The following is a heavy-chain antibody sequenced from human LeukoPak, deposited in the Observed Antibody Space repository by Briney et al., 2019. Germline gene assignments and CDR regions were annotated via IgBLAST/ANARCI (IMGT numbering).Heavy chain of an antibody. CDR1: GFTFSSYA. CDR2: ISYDGSIK. V-gene: IGHV3-30-3*01. CDR3: ARVDLYYYDSSGDAFDI. J-gene: IGHJ3*02. D-gene: IGHD3-22*01. Sequence: PGRSLRLSCAASGFTFSSYAMHWVRQAPGKGLEWVAVISYDGSIKYYADSVKGRFTISRDNSKNTLYLQMNSLRAEDTAVYYCARVDLYYYDSSGDAFDIWGQGTMVTVSS.